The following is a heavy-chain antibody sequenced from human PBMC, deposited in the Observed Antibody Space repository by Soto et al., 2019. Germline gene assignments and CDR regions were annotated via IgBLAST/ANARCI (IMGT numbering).Heavy chain of an antibody. D-gene: IGHD3-3*01. CDR2: IYYSGST. J-gene: IGHJ6*03. CDR1: GGSISSSSYY. V-gene: IGHV4-39*01. Sequence: QLQLQESGPGLVKPSETLSLTCTVSGGSISSSSYYWGWIRQPPGKGLEWIGSIYYSGSTYYNPSLKSRVTTSVDTSKNQFSLKLSSVTAADTAVYYCARHVRDNYDFWSGYYTGNYYYYYMDVWGKGTTVTVSS. CDR3: ARHVRDNYDFWSGYYTGNYYYYYMDV.